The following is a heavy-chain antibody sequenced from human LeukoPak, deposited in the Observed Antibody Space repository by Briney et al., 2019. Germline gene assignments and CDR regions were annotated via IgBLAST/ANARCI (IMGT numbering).Heavy chain of an antibody. J-gene: IGHJ3*02. CDR1: GFTFSDYY. D-gene: IGHD6-19*01. CDR3: ARRIYSSGWDDAFDI. V-gene: IGHV3-11*01. CDR2: ISSSGSTI. Sequence: PGGSLRLSCAASGFTFSDYYMSWIRQAPGKGLEWVSYISSSGSTIYYADSVKGRFTISGDNAKNSLCLQMNSLRAEDTAVYYCARRIYSSGWDDAFDIWGQGTMVTVSS.